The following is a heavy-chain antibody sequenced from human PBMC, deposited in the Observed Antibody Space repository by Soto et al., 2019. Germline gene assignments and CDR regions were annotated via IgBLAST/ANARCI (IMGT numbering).Heavy chain of an antibody. D-gene: IGHD2-21*02. J-gene: IGHJ4*02. CDR3: ARGGGIVVVTAPYDH. V-gene: IGHV4-39*02. CDR1: GGSISSRSYY. Sequence: PSETLSLTCTVSGGSISSRSYYWGWIRQPPGKGLEWIGSIYYSGSTYYNLSLKSRVTISVDTSTSTVHMELGSLTSEDTAVYYCARGGGIVVVTAPYDHWGQGTLVTVSS. CDR2: IYYSGST.